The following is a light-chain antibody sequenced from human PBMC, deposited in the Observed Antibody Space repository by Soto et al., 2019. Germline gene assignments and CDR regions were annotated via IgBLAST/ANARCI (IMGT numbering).Light chain of an antibody. CDR2: DAS. J-gene: IGKJ2*01. CDR3: QQRSNWPLRT. V-gene: IGKV3-11*01. CDR1: QSVSNY. Sequence: EIVLTQSPATLSLSPGERATLFCRASQSVSNYLAWYQQKPGQAPRLLIYDASTRATGIPARFSGSGSGTDFTLTISSLEPEDFAVYYCQQRSNWPLRTFGQGTKLEIK.